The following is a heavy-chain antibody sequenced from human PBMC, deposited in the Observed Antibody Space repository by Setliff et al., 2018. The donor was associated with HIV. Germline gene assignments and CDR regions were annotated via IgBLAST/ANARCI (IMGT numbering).Heavy chain of an antibody. Sequence: ASVKVSCKSSGDTFSTYVFTWVRQAPGQGLEWMGWINAGNGNTKYSQKFQGRVTITRDTSASTAYMELSSLRSEDTAVYYCARDSRLQHYYFDYWGQGTLVTVSS. CDR3: ARDSRLQHYYFDY. V-gene: IGHV1-3*01. D-gene: IGHD4-4*01. CDR1: GDTFSTYV. CDR2: INAGNGNT. J-gene: IGHJ4*02.